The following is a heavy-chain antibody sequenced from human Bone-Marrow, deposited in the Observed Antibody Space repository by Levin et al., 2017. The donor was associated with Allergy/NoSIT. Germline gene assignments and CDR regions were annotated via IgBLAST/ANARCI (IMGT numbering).Heavy chain of an antibody. Sequence: SQTLSLTCTVSGGSISSSSYYWGWIRQPPGKGLEWIGSIYYSGSTYYNPSLKSRVTISVDTSKNQFSLKLSSVTAADTAVYYCARHDYVWGSYPGWFDPWGQGTLVTVSS. CDR1: GGSISSSSYY. J-gene: IGHJ5*02. D-gene: IGHD3-16*02. V-gene: IGHV4-39*01. CDR2: IYYSGST. CDR3: ARHDYVWGSYPGWFDP.